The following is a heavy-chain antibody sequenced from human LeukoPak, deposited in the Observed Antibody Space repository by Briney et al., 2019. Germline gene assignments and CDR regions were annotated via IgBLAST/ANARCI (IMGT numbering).Heavy chain of an antibody. J-gene: IGHJ4*02. Sequence: SEPLSLTCAVSGGSITISSHFWGWFRQPPGQGLEWIASMNYTGTNYNPTLKSRVSMSVDRSKNYFSLKLSSVTAADTAVYYCARRVGDYSHYYFDYWGQGALVAVSS. D-gene: IGHD4-17*01. CDR3: ARRVGDYSHYYFDY. CDR2: MNYTGT. V-gene: IGHV4-39*02. CDR1: GGSITISSHF.